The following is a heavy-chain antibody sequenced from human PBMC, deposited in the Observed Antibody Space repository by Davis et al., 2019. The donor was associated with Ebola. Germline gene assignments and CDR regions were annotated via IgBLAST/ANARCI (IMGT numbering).Heavy chain of an antibody. CDR1: GGTFSSYA. J-gene: IGHJ4*02. D-gene: IGHD3-3*01. CDR2: MNPNSGNT. V-gene: IGHV1-8*02. Sequence: AASVKVSCKASGGTFSSYAISWVRQAPGQGLEWMGWMNPNSGNTGYAQKFQGRVTMTRNTSISTAYMELSSLRSEDTAVYYCARGRRADFWSGYYASHDYWGQGTLVTVSS. CDR3: ARGRRADFWSGYYASHDY.